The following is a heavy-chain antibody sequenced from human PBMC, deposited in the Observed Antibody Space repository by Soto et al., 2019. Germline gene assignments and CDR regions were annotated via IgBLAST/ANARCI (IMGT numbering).Heavy chain of an antibody. Sequence: PSETLSLTCTVSGGSISSSSYYWGWIRQPPGKGLEWIGYIYYSGSTNYNPSLKSRVTISVATSKNQFSLKLSSVTAADTAVYYCARATHTGYSSSWTDFDYWGQGTLVTVSS. D-gene: IGHD6-13*01. V-gene: IGHV4-61*05. J-gene: IGHJ4*02. CDR1: GGSISSSSYY. CDR2: IYYSGST. CDR3: ARATHTGYSSSWTDFDY.